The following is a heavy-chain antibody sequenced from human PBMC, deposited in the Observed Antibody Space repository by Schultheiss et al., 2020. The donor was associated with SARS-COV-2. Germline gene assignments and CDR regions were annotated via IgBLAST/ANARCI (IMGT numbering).Heavy chain of an antibody. CDR1: GFTFSSYA. V-gene: IGHV3-30*01. CDR2: ISYDGSNK. J-gene: IGHJ4*02. D-gene: IGHD3-22*01. Sequence: GESLKISCAASGFTFSSYAMHWVRQAPGKGLEWVAVISYDGSNKYYADSVKGRFTISRDNSKNTMYLQMNSLRTEDTAVYYCARDEAALSAYYYELAGGPFDYWGQGTLVTVSS. CDR3: ARDEAALSAYYYELAGGPFDY.